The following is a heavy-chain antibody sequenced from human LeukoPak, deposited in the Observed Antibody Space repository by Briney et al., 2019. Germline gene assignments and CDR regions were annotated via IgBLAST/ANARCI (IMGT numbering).Heavy chain of an antibody. CDR2: IIPIFGTA. CDR3: ARIRDGYNDAYDI. CDR1: GGTFSSYA. D-gene: IGHD5-24*01. J-gene: IGHJ3*02. V-gene: IGHV1-69*05. Sequence: ASVKVSCKASGGTFSSYAISWVRQAPGQGLEWMGGIIPIFGTANYAQKFQGRVTMTRDTSTSTVYMELSGLRSEDTALYYCARIRDGYNDAYDIWGQGTMVTVSS.